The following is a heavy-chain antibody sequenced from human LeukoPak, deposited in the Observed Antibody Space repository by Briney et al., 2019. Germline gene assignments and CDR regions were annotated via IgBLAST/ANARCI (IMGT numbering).Heavy chain of an antibody. CDR3: AREGCSSTSCYEEDPDYYYYYGMDV. Sequence: PGGSLRLACAASGFTFSGYAMHWVRQAPGKGLEWVAVISYDGSQKNYADYVKGRFTISSDNSKNTVYLQLNSLRPEDTAVYYCAREGCSSTSCYEEDPDYYYYYGMDVWGKGTTVTVSS. CDR2: ISYDGSQK. J-gene: IGHJ6*04. D-gene: IGHD2-2*01. CDR1: GFTFSGYA. V-gene: IGHV3-30*04.